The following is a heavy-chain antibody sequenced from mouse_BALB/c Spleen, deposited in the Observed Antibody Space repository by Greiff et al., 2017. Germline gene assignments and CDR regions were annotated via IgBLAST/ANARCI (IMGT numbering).Heavy chain of an antibody. Sequence: EVQVVESGGGLVQPGGSRKLSCAASGFTFSSFGMHWVRQAPEKGLEWVAYISSGSSTIYYADTVKGRFTISRDNPKNTLFLQMTSLRSEDTAMYYCARCYDYDSWFAYWGQGTLVTVSA. V-gene: IGHV5-17*02. CDR2: ISSGSSTI. CDR3: ARCYDYDSWFAY. D-gene: IGHD2-4*01. CDR1: GFTFSSFG. J-gene: IGHJ3*01.